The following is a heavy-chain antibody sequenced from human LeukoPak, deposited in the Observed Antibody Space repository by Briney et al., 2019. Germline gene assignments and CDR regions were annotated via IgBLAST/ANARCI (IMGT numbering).Heavy chain of an antibody. Sequence: SEALSLTCTVSGGSISSSSYYWGWIRQPPGKGLEWIGSVYYSGSTYYNPSLKSRVTISVDTSRNQFSLELTSLTAADAAVYYCARPLSSGWHPFDYWGQGTLVTVSS. CDR2: VYYSGST. D-gene: IGHD6-19*01. J-gene: IGHJ4*02. CDR1: GGSISSSSYY. V-gene: IGHV4-39*01. CDR3: ARPLSSGWHPFDY.